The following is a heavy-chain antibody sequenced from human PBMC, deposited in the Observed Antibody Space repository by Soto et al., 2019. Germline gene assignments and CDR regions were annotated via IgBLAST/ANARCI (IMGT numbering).Heavy chain of an antibody. D-gene: IGHD3-22*01. CDR3: ARVSIVVSIYGMDX. Sequence: PSETLSLTCTVSGGSISSVDYYWSWIRQPPGKGQELIGYIYYSGSTYYNPSLKSRVTISVDTSKNQFSLKLSSVTAADTAVYYCARVSIVVSIYGMDXWGQGTTVTVSX. V-gene: IGHV4-30-4*01. J-gene: IGHJ6*02. CDR1: GGSISSVDYY. CDR2: IYYSGST.